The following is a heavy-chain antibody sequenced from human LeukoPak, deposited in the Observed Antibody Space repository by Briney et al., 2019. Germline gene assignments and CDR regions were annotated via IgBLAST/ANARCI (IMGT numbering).Heavy chain of an antibody. D-gene: IGHD3-10*01. J-gene: IGHJ4*02. V-gene: IGHV3-21*01. CDR2: ISGGSNYI. CDR3: VREILCDY. Sequence: GGSLRLSCASSGFTFSSYTMNWVRQPPGKGLEWVSSISGGSNYIYYPDSVKGRFTISRDSAKNSLYLQMNSLRAEDTAVYYCVREILCDYWGQGTPVSVSS. CDR1: GFTFSSYT.